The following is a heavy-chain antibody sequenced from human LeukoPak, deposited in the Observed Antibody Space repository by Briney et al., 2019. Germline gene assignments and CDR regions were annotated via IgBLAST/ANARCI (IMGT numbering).Heavy chain of an antibody. Sequence: LSLTCAVCGGSFSGYYWSWVRQAPGKGLEWVAVISYDGSNKYYADSVKGRFTISRDNSKNTLYLQMNSLRAEDTAVYYCARDGAYYGSGSYYAWGDYWGQGTLVTVSS. J-gene: IGHJ4*02. CDR3: ARDGAYYGSGSYYAWGDY. V-gene: IGHV3-30*03. D-gene: IGHD3-10*01. CDR1: GGSFSGYY. CDR2: ISYDGSNK.